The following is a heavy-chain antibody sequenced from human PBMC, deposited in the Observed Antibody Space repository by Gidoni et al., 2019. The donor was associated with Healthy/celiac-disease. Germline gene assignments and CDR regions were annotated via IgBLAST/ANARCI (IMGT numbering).Heavy chain of an antibody. CDR3: ARDRITMVRGVIAYYFDY. CDR1: GFPFSSYA. V-gene: IGHV3-30-3*01. Sequence: QVPLVESGGGVVQPGRSLRLSCAASGFPFSSYAMHWVRQAPGKGLEWVAVISYDGSNKYYADSVKGRFTISRDNSKNTLYLQKNSLRAEDTAVYYCARDRITMVRGVIAYYFDYWGQGTLVTVSS. CDR2: ISYDGSNK. J-gene: IGHJ4*02. D-gene: IGHD3-10*01.